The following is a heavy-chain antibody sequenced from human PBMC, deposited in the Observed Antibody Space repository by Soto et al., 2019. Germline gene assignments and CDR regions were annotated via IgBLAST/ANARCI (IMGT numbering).Heavy chain of an antibody. J-gene: IGHJ4*02. CDR2: IIPIFGTA. CDR1: GGTFSSYA. V-gene: IGHV1-69*06. D-gene: IGHD1-26*01. Sequence: AVKVSCKASGGTFSSYAISWVRQAPGQALEWMGGIIPIFGTANYARKFQGRVTITADKSTSTAYRVRSGLRSEDTAGSYCASGKAVGTGGYYTYFNYWGQGTRVAVSS. CDR3: ASGKAVGTGGYYTYFNY.